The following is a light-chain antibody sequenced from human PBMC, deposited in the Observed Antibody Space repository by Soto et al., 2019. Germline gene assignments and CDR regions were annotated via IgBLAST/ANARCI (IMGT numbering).Light chain of an antibody. CDR2: GAS. J-gene: IGKJ1*01. Sequence: EIVMTQSPATLSVSPGERATLSCRASQSVSSNLAWYQQKPGQAPRLLIYGASTRATGIPARFSGSGSGTEFTLTISRLLSEDFAVYCCQQYNNWPPWTFGQGTKVEIK. V-gene: IGKV3-15*01. CDR1: QSVSSN. CDR3: QQYNNWPPWT.